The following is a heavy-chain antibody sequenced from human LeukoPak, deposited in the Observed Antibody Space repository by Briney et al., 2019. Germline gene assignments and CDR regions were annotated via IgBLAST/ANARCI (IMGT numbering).Heavy chain of an antibody. CDR3: ASSNRSWYSY. CDR1: GFTFSTYS. J-gene: IGHJ4*02. D-gene: IGHD6-13*01. V-gene: IGHV3-48*04. Sequence: GSLRLSCAASGFTFSTYSMSWVRQASGKGLEWVAYISSGSSTIFYSDSVKGRFTTSRDNAKNSLYLQMNSLRAEDTAVYYCASSNRSWYSYWGQGPLVTVSS. CDR2: ISSGSSTI.